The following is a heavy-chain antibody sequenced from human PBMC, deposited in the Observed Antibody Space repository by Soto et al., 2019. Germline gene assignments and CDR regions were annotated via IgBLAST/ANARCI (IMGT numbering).Heavy chain of an antibody. J-gene: IGHJ4*02. CDR3: TIVRVADSALDH. V-gene: IGHV3-30*03. D-gene: IGHD3-10*02. Sequence: SLRLSCVGAVFIFSNNGMHWVRQTPGKGLEWVAFMSYDGSDTFYADSVKGRFTISRDTSKNTLFLHMSNLRAEDTAMYYCTIVRVADSALDHWGQGTLVTVSS. CDR1: VFIFSNNG. CDR2: MSYDGSDT.